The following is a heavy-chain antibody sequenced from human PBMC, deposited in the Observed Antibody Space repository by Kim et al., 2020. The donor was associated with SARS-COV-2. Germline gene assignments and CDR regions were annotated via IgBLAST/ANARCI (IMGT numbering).Heavy chain of an antibody. V-gene: IGHV3-53*01. CDR2: IFSGGST. CDR3: SRADHGGNSPPGW. Sequence: GGSLRLSCVASGFTISSNYMSWVRQAPGKGLEWVSVIFSGGSTYYAESEKVRFIIPRDNLKNTLYLKMNSLRAEDTAVLDCSRADHGGNSPPGWWGQG. J-gene: IGHJ4*02. D-gene: IGHD4-17*01. CDR1: GFTISSNY.